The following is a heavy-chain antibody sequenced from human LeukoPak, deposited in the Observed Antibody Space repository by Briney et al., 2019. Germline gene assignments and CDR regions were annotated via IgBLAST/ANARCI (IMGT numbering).Heavy chain of an antibody. CDR2: INHSGST. Sequence: SETPSLTCAVYGGSFTDYYWSWIRQPPGKGLEWIGEINHSGSTNYNPSLKSRVTISVDTSKNQFSLKLSSVTAADTAVYYCARDDYGDPVDYWGQGTLVTVSS. V-gene: IGHV4-34*01. J-gene: IGHJ4*02. D-gene: IGHD4-17*01. CDR3: ARDDYGDPVDY. CDR1: GGSFTDYY.